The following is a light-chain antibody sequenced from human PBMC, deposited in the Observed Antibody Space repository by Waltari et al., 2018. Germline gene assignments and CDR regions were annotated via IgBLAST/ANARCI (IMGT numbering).Light chain of an antibody. V-gene: IGKV3-20*01. CDR2: GAS. CDR3: QKYDRLPAT. CDR1: QSVSRF. J-gene: IGKJ1*01. Sequence: EIVLTQSPGTLSLSPGERGTLSCRASQSVSRFLAWDQQKPSQAPRLLIYGASTRATGIPDRFSGSGSGTDFSLTISRLEPEDFAVYYCQKYDRLPATFGQGTKVEIK.